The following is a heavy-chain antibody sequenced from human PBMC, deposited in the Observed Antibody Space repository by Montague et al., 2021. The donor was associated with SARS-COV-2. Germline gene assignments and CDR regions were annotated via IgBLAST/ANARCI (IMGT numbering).Heavy chain of an antibody. D-gene: IGHD3-22*01. CDR1: GFMFHLYA. V-gene: IGHV3-30*17. CDR3: ARTYHYDSSGFPGPYYFDF. J-gene: IGHJ4*02. Sequence: SLRLSCPASGFMFHLYAMHWVRQAPGQGLEWVAVISYDGSNEFYADSVQGRFTISRDNSGNTVSLQMHSLRAEDTAVYYCARTYHYDSSGFPGPYYFDFWGQGTPVTVSS. CDR2: ISYDGSNE.